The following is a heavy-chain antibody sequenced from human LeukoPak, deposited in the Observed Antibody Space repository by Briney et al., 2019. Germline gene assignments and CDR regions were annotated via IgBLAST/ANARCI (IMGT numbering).Heavy chain of an antibody. CDR2: IKEDSSEK. V-gene: IGHV3-7*03. D-gene: IGHD5/OR15-5a*01. CDR3: ASTPYYDMDV. CDR1: GFTFSSYW. Sequence: PGGSLRLSCAASGFTFSSYWMSWVRQAPGKGLEWVANIKEDSSEKYYVDSVKGRFTISRVNAKNSLYLQVNSLRAEDTAVYYCASTPYYDMDVWGKGTTVTVSS. J-gene: IGHJ6*04.